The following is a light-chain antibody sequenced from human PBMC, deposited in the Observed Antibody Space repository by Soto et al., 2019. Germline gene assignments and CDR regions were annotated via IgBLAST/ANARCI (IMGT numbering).Light chain of an antibody. CDR1: SSDVGGYNY. CDR2: DVS. CDR3: SSYTSSSNV. J-gene: IGLJ1*01. V-gene: IGLV2-14*01. Sequence: QSALTQPASVSGSPGQSITISCTGTSSDVGGYNYVSWYHQHPGKAPKLMIYDVSNRPSGVSNRFSGSKSGNTASLTISALQAEDEADYYCSSYTSSSNVFGTGTKLTVL.